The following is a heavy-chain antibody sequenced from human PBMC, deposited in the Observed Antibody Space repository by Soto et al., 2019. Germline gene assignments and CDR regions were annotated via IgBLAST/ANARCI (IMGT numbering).Heavy chain of an antibody. V-gene: IGHV4-34*01. J-gene: IGHJ5*02. CDR2: INHSENT. CDR1: GGSFRGYY. CDR3: ARGRRWLRSQDNVFDP. Sequence: PSETLSFTGAVYGGSFRGYYWTWIRQPPGKGLEWLGEINHSENTNYNPSLKSRVTISIDTSKNQFSLKLSSVTAADTAVYYCARGRRWLRSQDNVFDPWGQGTLVAVSS. D-gene: IGHD5-12*01.